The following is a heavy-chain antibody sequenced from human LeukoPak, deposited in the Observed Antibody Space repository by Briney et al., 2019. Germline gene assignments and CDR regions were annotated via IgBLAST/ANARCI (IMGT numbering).Heavy chain of an antibody. J-gene: IGHJ4*02. CDR1: GFTFSSYS. D-gene: IGHD3-10*01. CDR2: ISSSSSYI. Sequence: PGGSLRLSCAASGFTFSSYSMNWVRQAPGKGLEWVSSISSSSSYIYYADSVKGRFTISRDNAKNSLYLQMNSLRAEDTAVYYCARAYGSGSWYFDYWGQGTLVTVSS. CDR3: ARAYGSGSWYFDY. V-gene: IGHV3-21*01.